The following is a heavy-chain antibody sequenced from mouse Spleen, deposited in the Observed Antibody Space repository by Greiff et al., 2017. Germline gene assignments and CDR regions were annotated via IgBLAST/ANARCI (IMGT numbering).Heavy chain of an antibody. D-gene: IGHD1-1*01. J-gene: IGHJ4*01. Sequence: EVKLMESGGGLVKLGGSLKLSCAASGFTFSSYAMSWVRQTPEKRLEWVATISSGGGNTYYPDSVKGRFTISRDNAKNTLYLQMSSLKSEDTAMYYCAREGATVVATDAMDYWGQGTSVTVSS. CDR2: ISSGGGNT. V-gene: IGHV5-9*04. CDR3: AREGATVVATDAMDY. CDR1: GFTFSSYA.